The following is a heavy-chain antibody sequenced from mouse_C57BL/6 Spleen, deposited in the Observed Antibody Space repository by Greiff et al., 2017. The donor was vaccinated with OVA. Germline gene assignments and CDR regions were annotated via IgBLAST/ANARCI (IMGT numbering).Heavy chain of an antibody. CDR2: IDPETGGT. CDR3: TRVSHSNYVPFAY. Sequence: QVQLKQSGAELVRPGASVTLSCKASGYTFTDYEMHWVKQTPVHGLEWIGAIDPETGGTAYNQKFKGKAILTADKSSSTAYMELRSLTSEDSAVYYSTRVSHSNYVPFAYWGQGTLVTVSA. CDR1: GYTFTDYE. V-gene: IGHV1-15*01. D-gene: IGHD2-5*01. J-gene: IGHJ3*01.